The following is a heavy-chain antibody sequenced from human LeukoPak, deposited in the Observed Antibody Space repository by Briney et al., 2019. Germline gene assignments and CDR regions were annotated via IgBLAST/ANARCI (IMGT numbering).Heavy chain of an antibody. J-gene: IGHJ5*02. CDR1: GYRFIGNY. V-gene: IGHV1-2*02. Sequence: ASVKVSCKASGYRFIGNYIHWVRQAPGQGLEWMAWINPNSGDTNYAQKFQGRVTVTRDTSTSTVYMELSRLTYDDTAIYYCARAREVTGLTPWGQGTLVTVSS. D-gene: IGHD3-9*01. CDR3: ARAREVTGLTP. CDR2: INPNSGDT.